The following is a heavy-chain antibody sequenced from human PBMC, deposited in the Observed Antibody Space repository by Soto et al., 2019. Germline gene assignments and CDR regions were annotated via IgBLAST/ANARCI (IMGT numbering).Heavy chain of an antibody. CDR1: GYTFTSYY. Sequence: GASVKVSCKASGYTFTSYYMHWVRQAPGQGLEWMGIINPSGGSTSYAQKFQGRVTMTRDTSTSTVYMELSSLRSEDTAVYYCARGGNFWSGYQYYYYGMDVWGQGTTVTVSS. CDR2: INPSGGST. V-gene: IGHV1-46*01. D-gene: IGHD3-3*01. J-gene: IGHJ6*02. CDR3: ARGGNFWSGYQYYYYGMDV.